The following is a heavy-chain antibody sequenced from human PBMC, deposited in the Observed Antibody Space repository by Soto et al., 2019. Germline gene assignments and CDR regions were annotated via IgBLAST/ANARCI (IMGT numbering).Heavy chain of an antibody. J-gene: IGHJ4*02. V-gene: IGHV4-39*01. D-gene: IGHD3-9*01. CDR2: IYYSGST. Sequence: SGTLSLTCTVSGGSISSSSYYWGWIRQPPGKGLEWIGSIYYSGSTYYNPSLKSRVTISVDTSKNQFSLKLSSVTAADTAVYYCARHRHILTGYQDPFDYWGQGTLVTVSS. CDR3: ARHRHILTGYQDPFDY. CDR1: GGSISSSSYY.